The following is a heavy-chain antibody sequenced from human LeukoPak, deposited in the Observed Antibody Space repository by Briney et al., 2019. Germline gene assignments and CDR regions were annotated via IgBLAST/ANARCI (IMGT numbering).Heavy chain of an antibody. CDR2: IYHSGST. V-gene: IGHV4-4*02. CDR3: ARQSGVVVVRAYYYYMDV. CDR1: GGSISSSNW. Sequence: SETLSLTCAASGGSISSSNWWSWVRQPPGKGLEWIGEIYHSGSTNYNPSLKSRVTISVGKSKNQFSLKLSPVTAADTAVYYCARQSGVVVVRAYYYYMDVWGKGTTVTVSS. J-gene: IGHJ6*03. D-gene: IGHD2-2*01.